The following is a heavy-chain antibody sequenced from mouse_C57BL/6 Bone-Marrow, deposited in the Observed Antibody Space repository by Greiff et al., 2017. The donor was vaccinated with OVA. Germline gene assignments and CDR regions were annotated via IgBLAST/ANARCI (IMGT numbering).Heavy chain of an antibody. J-gene: IGHJ4*01. Sequence: EVKVVESGGGLVQPGGSLKLSCAASGFTFSDFYMYWIRQTPEKRLEWVAYISNGGGSTYYPDTVKGRFTISRDNAKNTLYLQMSRLKSEDTAMYYCDRRDAMDYWGQGTSVTVSA. CDR2: ISNGGGST. CDR1: GFTFSDFY. V-gene: IGHV5-12*01. CDR3: DRRDAMDY.